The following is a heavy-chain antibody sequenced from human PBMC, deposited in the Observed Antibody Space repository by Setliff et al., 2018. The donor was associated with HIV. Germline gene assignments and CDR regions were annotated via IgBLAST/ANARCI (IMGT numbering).Heavy chain of an antibody. CDR1: GGSISRGSYY. V-gene: IGHV4-61*09. CDR3: ARRPYYFDS. Sequence: PSETLSLTCTASGGSISRGSYYWSWIRQPAGKGLEWIGHIYSSRSTNYNPSLKSRVTISVDTSKNQFSLKLSSLTAADTAVYYCARRPYYFDSWGQGTLVTVSS. J-gene: IGHJ4*02. D-gene: IGHD6-6*01. CDR2: IYSSRST.